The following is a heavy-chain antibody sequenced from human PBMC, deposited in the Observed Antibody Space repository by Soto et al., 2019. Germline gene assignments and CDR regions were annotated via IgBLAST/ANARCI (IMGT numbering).Heavy chain of an antibody. CDR3: ARTMRNCSGGSCYVLPYSYGMDV. Sequence: ASVKVSCKASGYTFTGYYMHWVRQAPGQGLEWMGWINPNSGGTNYAQKFQGRVTMTRDTSISTAYMELSRLRSDDTAVYYCARTMRNCSGGSCYVLPYSYGMDVCGQGPTFTGSS. J-gene: IGHJ6*02. V-gene: IGHV1-2*02. CDR2: INPNSGGT. CDR1: GYTFTGYY. D-gene: IGHD2-15*01.